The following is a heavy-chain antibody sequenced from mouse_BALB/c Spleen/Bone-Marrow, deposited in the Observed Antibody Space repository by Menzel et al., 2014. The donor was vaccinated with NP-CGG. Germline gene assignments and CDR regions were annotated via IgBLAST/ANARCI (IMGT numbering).Heavy chain of an antibody. CDR3: AREIITSFAY. CDR1: GYAFTNYL. CDR2: INPGSGGT. Sequence: QVHVKQSRAELVRPGTSVKVSCKASGYAFTNYLIEWVKQRPGQGLEWIGVINPGSGGTNYNEKFKGKATLTADKSSSTAYMQLSSLTSDDSAVYFCAREIITSFAYWGQGTLVTVSA. J-gene: IGHJ3*01. D-gene: IGHD1-1*01. V-gene: IGHV1-54*01.